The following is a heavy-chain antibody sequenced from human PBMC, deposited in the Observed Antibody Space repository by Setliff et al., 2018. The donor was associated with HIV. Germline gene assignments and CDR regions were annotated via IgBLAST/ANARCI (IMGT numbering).Heavy chain of an antibody. D-gene: IGHD5-12*01. CDR2: IYHNGNT. J-gene: IGHJ4*02. V-gene: IGHV4-38-2*01. CDR1: GYSISSGYY. Sequence: SETLSLTCAVSGYSISSGYYWGWIRQPPGKGLEWIGSIYHNGNTYYNPSLRSRVTISVDTSKNQFSLKLSSVTAADTAMYYCAAFSGPVDHWGQGTLVT. CDR3: AAFSGPVDH.